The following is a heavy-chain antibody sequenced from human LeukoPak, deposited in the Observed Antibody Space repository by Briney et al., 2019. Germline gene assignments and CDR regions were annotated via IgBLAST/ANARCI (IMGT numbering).Heavy chain of an antibody. Sequence: GASVKVSCKASGYTFTSYYMHWVRQAPGQGLEWMGIINPSGGSTSYAQKFQGRVTITADESTSTAYMELSSLRSEDTAVYYCARDRVGSSWYSSGDYWGQGTLVTVSS. CDR1: GYTFTSYY. D-gene: IGHD6-13*01. CDR3: ARDRVGSSWYSSGDY. V-gene: IGHV1-46*01. CDR2: INPSGGST. J-gene: IGHJ4*02.